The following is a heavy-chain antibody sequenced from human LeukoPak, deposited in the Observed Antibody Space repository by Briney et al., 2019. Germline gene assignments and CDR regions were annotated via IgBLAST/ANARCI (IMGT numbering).Heavy chain of an antibody. J-gene: IGHJ4*02. CDR2: IYSDDTT. CDR1: GFTVSGNY. V-gene: IGHV3-53*05. Sequence: GGSLRLSCAISGFTVSGNYMSWIRQGPGKGLEWVSLIYSDDTTLYADSVKGRFTISRDNSKNTLYLQMNSLSPEDTAVYYCAKVRFCMGVTCYPDDNWGQGTLVTVSS. CDR3: AKVRFCMGVTCYPDDN. D-gene: IGHD2-15*01.